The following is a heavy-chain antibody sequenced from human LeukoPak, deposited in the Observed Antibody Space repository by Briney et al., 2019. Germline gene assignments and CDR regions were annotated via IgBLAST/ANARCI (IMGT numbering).Heavy chain of an antibody. CDR1: GFTFSDYA. CDR2: IRNKPNGGTT. V-gene: IGHV3-49*04. Sequence: GGSLRLSCTTSGFTFSDYAMSWVRQAPGKGLEWIGFIRNKPNGGTTEYAASVKGRFTISRDDSKSIAHLQMNNLKIEDTAVYYCSRFYSSGWASGAFDVWGQGTMVTVSS. J-gene: IGHJ3*01. D-gene: IGHD3-22*01. CDR3: SRFYSSGWASGAFDV.